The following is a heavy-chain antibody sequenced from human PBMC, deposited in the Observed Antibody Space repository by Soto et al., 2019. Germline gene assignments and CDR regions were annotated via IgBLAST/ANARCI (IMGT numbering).Heavy chain of an antibody. CDR3: AAELLSYDLAPDY. Sequence: GGSLRLSCAASGFTFSSYAMSWVRQAPGKGLEWVAVISYDGSNKYYADSVKGRFTISRDNSKNTLYLQMNSLRAEDTAVYYCAAELLSYDLAPDYWGQGTLVTVSS. J-gene: IGHJ4*02. D-gene: IGHD1-26*01. V-gene: IGHV3-30*03. CDR1: GFTFSSYA. CDR2: ISYDGSNK.